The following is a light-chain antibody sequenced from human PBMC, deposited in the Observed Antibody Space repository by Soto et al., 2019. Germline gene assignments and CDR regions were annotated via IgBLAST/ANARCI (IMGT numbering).Light chain of an antibody. CDR2: YAS. Sequence: EIVLTQSPATLSLSPGERATLSCRASQSVSSYLAWYQQKPGQAPRLLIYYASNRATGIPARFSGSGSGTYFTLTISSLEPEDFAVYYCQQRSNWPPYTFGQGTKLEIK. J-gene: IGKJ2*01. V-gene: IGKV3-11*01. CDR1: QSVSSY. CDR3: QQRSNWPPYT.